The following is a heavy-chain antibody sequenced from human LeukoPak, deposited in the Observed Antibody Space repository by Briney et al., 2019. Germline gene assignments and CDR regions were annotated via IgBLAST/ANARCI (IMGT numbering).Heavy chain of an antibody. CDR3: ASLPDDYGDYKYFQH. V-gene: IGHV3-7*01. CDR2: IKQDGSEK. D-gene: IGHD4-17*01. CDR1: GFTFGDYS. J-gene: IGHJ1*01. Sequence: GGSLRLYCTASGFTFGDYSMNWVRQAPGKGLERVANIKQDGSEKYYVDSVKGRFTISRDNVKNSLYLQMNSLRAEDTAVYYCASLPDDYGDYKYFQHWGQGTLVTVSS.